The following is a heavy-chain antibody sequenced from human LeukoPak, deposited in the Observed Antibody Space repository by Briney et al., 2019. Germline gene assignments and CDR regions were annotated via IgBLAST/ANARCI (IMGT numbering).Heavy chain of an antibody. CDR2: FDPEDGET. D-gene: IGHD2-2*01. CDR3: AVSGFIVVVPAAPIDAFDI. V-gene: IGHV1-24*01. Sequence: ASVKVSCKVSGYTLTELSMHWVRQAPGKGLEWMGGFDPEDGETIYAQKFQGRVTMTEDTSTDTTYMELSSLRSEDTAVYYCAVSGFIVVVPAAPIDAFDIWGQGTMVTVSS. J-gene: IGHJ3*02. CDR1: GYTLTELS.